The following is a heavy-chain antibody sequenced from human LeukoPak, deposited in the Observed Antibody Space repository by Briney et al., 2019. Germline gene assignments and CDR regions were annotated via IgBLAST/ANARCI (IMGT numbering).Heavy chain of an antibody. CDR3: ARGGLQDAFDI. V-gene: IGHV4-61*01. J-gene: IGHJ3*02. CDR1: GGSVSSGSYY. D-gene: IGHD5-24*01. CDR2: IYYSGST. Sequence: SETLSLTCTVSGGSVSSGSYYWSWIRQPPGKGLEWIGYIYYSGSTNYNPSLKSRVTISVDTSKNQFSLKLSSVTAADTAVYYCARGGLQDAFDIWGQGTMVSVSS.